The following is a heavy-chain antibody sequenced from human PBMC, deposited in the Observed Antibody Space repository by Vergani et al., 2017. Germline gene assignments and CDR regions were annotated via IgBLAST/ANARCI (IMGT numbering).Heavy chain of an antibody. CDR2: ISGSGGST. Sequence: EVQLLESGGGLVQPGGSLRLSCTASGFIFSTYAMSWVRQAPGKGLEWVSAISGSGGSTYYADSVKGRFTISRDNSKNTLYLQMNSLRAEDTAVYYCAKDSRRYSSSWYYFDYWGQGTLVTVSS. D-gene: IGHD6-13*01. CDR3: AKDSRRYSSSWYYFDY. V-gene: IGHV3-23*01. J-gene: IGHJ4*02. CDR1: GFIFSTYA.